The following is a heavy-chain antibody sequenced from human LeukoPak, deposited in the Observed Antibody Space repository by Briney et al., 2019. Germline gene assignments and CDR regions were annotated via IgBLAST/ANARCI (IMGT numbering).Heavy chain of an antibody. CDR2: ISAHDGNT. V-gene: IGHV1-18*01. D-gene: IGHD3-10*01. J-gene: IGHJ6*02. CDR3: AREFRGVAARGYYYYYGMDV. CDR1: GYTFTSYG. Sequence: ASVKVSCKASGYTFTSYGISWVRQAPGQGLEWMGWISAHDGNTNYAQKLQARVTMTTHTSTSTAYMELRSLRSDDTAVYYCAREFRGVAARGYYYYYGMDVWGQGTTVTVSS.